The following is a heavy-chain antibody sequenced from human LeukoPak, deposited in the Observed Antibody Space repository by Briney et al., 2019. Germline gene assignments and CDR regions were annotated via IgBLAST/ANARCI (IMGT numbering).Heavy chain of an antibody. CDR1: GFTFSSYA. CDR2: ISYDGSNK. CDR3: ARDRVTTPLYYFDY. Sequence: GGSLRLSCAASGFTFSSYAMHWVRQAPGKGLERVAVISYDGSNKYYADSVKGRFTISRDNSKNTLYLQMNSLRAEDTAVYYCARDRVTTPLYYFDYWGQGTLVTVSS. D-gene: IGHD4-17*01. J-gene: IGHJ4*02. V-gene: IGHV3-30-3*01.